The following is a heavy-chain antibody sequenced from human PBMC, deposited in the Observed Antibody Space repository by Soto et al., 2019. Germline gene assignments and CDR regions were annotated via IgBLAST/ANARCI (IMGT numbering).Heavy chain of an antibody. CDR2: IYPGDSDT. CDR1: GYSFTSYW. D-gene: IGHD2-21*02. CDR3: AREVVTAISGYYYYYGMDV. J-gene: IGHJ6*02. V-gene: IGHV5-51*01. Sequence: PEESLKISCKGSGYSFTSYWIGWVRQMPGKGLEWMGIIYPGDSDTRYSPSFQGQVTISADKSISTAYLQWSSLKASDTAMYYCAREVVTAISGYYYYYGMDVWGQGTTVTVSS.